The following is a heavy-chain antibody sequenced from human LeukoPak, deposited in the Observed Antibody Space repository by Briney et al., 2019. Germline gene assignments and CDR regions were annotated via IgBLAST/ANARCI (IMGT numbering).Heavy chain of an antibody. D-gene: IGHD5-24*01. J-gene: IGHJ4*02. Sequence: GESLKISCNGSGYSFTSYWIGWVRQMPGKGLEWMGIIYPGDSDTRYSSSFQGQVTISADKSISTAYLQQSSLKASDTAMYYCARWGRDGYNANDYWGQGTLVTVSS. CDR1: GYSFTSYW. CDR2: IYPGDSDT. V-gene: IGHV5-51*01. CDR3: ARWGRDGYNANDY.